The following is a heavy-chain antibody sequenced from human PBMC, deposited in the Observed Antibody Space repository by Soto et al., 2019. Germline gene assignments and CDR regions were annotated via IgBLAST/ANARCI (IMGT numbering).Heavy chain of an antibody. V-gene: IGHV3-23*01. J-gene: IGHJ4*02. CDR1: GFTFSSYS. Sequence: GGSLRLSCAASGFTFSSYSMNWVRQAPGKGLEWVSSIRGSSGSTDYGDSVKGRFTVSRDNSKNMLYMQMNSLRAEDTAVYYCAKRPLSIITFDYWGLGTLVTVSS. CDR3: AKRPLSIITFDY. CDR2: IRGSSGST. D-gene: IGHD3-22*01.